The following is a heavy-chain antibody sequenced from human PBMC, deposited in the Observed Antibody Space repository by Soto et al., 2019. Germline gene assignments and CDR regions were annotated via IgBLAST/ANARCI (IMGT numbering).Heavy chain of an antibody. CDR2: IYPGDSDT. Sequence: LGESLKISCKGSGYSFTSYWIGWVLQMPGKGLEWMGIIYPGDSDTRYSPSFQGQVTISADKSISTAYLQWSSLKASDTAMYYCARGSGSYSDYYYYGMDVWGQGTTVTVSS. V-gene: IGHV5-51*01. CDR1: GYSFTSYW. CDR3: ARGSGSYSDYYYYGMDV. J-gene: IGHJ6*02. D-gene: IGHD1-26*01.